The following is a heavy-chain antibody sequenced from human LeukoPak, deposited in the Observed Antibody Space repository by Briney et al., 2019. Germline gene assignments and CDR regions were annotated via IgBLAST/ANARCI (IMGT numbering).Heavy chain of an antibody. D-gene: IGHD6-19*01. V-gene: IGHV1-69*13. CDR2: IIPIFGAA. Sequence: GASVKVSCKASGGTFSSYAISWVRQAPEQGLEWMGGIIPIFGAANYAQKFQGRVTITADESTSTAYMELSSLRSEDTAVYYCARYYSGWYYFDYWGQGTLVTVSS. J-gene: IGHJ4*02. CDR1: GGTFSSYA. CDR3: ARYYSGWYYFDY.